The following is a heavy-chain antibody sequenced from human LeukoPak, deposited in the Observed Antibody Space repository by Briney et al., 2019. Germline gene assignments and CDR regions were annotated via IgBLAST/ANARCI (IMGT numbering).Heavy chain of an antibody. V-gene: IGHV3-23*01. CDR1: GFTFSTYA. CDR2: IIGSGGSI. J-gene: IGHJ4*02. Sequence: GGSLRLSCAASGFTFSTYAMSWVRQTPGKGLEWVSLIIGSGGSIHYADSVRGRFTISRDNFKNTVFLQLSSLRPEDTAVYYCAKHGDNVWGSFRFGFDSWGQGTLVTVSS. D-gene: IGHD3-16*02. CDR3: AKHGDNVWGSFRFGFDS.